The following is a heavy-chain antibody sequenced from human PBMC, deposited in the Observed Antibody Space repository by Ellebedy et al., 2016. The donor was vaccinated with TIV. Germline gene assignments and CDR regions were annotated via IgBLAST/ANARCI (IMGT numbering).Heavy chain of an antibody. CDR3: VAGMDV. V-gene: IGHV3-7*01. CDR1: GFPFPNYS. CDR2: IKQDGSVQ. Sequence: PGGSLRLSCAASGFPFPNYSMTWVRQAQGKGLEWVANIKQDGSVQNYVDSVKGRFTISRDNAKSSLWLTMNTLGVEDTAVYYCVAGMDVWGQGTTVTVSS. J-gene: IGHJ6*02.